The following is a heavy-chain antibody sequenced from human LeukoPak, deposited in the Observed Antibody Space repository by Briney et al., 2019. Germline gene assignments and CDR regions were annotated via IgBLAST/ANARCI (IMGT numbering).Heavy chain of an antibody. CDR3: AKDNYGDYGGAYGMDV. D-gene: IGHD4-17*01. V-gene: IGHV3-30-3*01. CDR2: ISYDGSNK. Sequence: GGSLRLSCAASGFTFSSYAMHWVRQAPGKGLEWVAVISYDGSNKYYADSVKGRFTISRDNSKNTLYLQMNSLRAEDTAVYYCAKDNYGDYGGAYGMDVWGQGTTVTVSS. CDR1: GFTFSSYA. J-gene: IGHJ6*02.